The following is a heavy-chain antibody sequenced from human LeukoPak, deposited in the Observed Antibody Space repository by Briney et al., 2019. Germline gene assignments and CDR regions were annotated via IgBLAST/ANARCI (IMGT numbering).Heavy chain of an antibody. CDR2: IYSSGST. Sequence: SETLSLTCTVSGGSISSYYWSWIRQPAGKGLEWIGRIYSSGSTNYNPSLKSRVTISLDTSKNQFSLKLSSVTAADTAVYYCARRYSDILTGYHRGELYWYFDLWGRGTLVTVSS. V-gene: IGHV4-4*07. D-gene: IGHD3-9*01. CDR1: GGSISSYY. CDR3: ARRYSDILTGYHRGELYWYFDL. J-gene: IGHJ2*01.